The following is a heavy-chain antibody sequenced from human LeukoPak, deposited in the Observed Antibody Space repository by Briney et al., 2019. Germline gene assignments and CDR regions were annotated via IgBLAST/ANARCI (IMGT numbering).Heavy chain of an antibody. CDR3: ASNHYDFWSGEYYFDY. CDR2: IYYSGST. D-gene: IGHD3-3*01. Sequence: SETLSLTCTVSGGSISSYYWSWVRQPPGKGLEWIGYIYYSGSTNYNPCLKSRVTISVDTSKNQFSLKLSSVTAADTAVYYCASNHYDFWSGEYYFDYWGQGTLVTVSS. CDR1: GGSISSYY. J-gene: IGHJ4*02. V-gene: IGHV4-59*01.